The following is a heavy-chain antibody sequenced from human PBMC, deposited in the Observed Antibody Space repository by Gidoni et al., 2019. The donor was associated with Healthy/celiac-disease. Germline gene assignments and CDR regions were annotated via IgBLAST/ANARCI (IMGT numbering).Heavy chain of an antibody. CDR2: MNPNSGNT. J-gene: IGHJ3*02. CDR1: GYPFTSYD. CDR3: ARPLAAASYDAFDI. Sequence: QVQLLQSGSEAKKPRASVKVSCKASGYPFTSYDINWARQATGQGLEWMGWMNPNSGNTGYAQKFQGRVTMTRNTSISKAYMELSSLRSEDTAVYYCARPLAAASYDAFDIWGQGTMVTVSS. V-gene: IGHV1-8*01. D-gene: IGHD6-13*01.